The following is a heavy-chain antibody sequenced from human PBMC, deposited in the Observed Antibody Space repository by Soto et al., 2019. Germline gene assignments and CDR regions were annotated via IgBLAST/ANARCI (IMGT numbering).Heavy chain of an antibody. V-gene: IGHV3-11*01. CDR2: ISSSGSTI. D-gene: IGHD6-13*01. CDR3: ARDHDSIWYAALDY. CDR1: GFTFSDYY. J-gene: IGHJ4*02. Sequence: GGSLRLSCAASGFTFSDYYMSWIRQAPGKGLEWVSYISSSGSTIYYADSVKGRFTISRDNAKNSLYPQMNSLRAEDTAVYYCARDHDSIWYAALDYWGQGTLVTVSS.